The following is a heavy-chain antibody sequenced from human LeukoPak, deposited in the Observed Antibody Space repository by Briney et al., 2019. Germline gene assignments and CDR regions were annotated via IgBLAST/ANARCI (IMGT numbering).Heavy chain of an antibody. D-gene: IGHD1-1*01. V-gene: IGHV5-51*01. Sequence: GGSLKISCKVSGYSFTTYWIVWVRQMTGKGLEWMGIIHPGDSDTKYSPSFQGQVTISADKSISTAYLQWSSLKASDTAMYYCARLLTSTDYYYYYGLDLWGQGTTVTVSS. CDR1: GYSFTTYW. CDR3: ARLLTSTDYYYYYGLDL. CDR2: IHPGDSDT. J-gene: IGHJ6*02.